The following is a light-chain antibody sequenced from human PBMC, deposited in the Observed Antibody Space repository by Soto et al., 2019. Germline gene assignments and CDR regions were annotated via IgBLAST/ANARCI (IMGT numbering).Light chain of an antibody. CDR2: DDN. Sequence: SYVLTQPPSVSVAPGQTARIPCGGTNIGTKGVYWYQHKPGQAPVLVVCDDNGRPSGISERFSASNSGNTATLTISGVEAGDEADYSCQVWDTDRDQVVFGGGTKLTVL. J-gene: IGLJ2*01. CDR3: QVWDTDRDQVV. CDR1: NIGTKG. V-gene: IGLV3-21*02.